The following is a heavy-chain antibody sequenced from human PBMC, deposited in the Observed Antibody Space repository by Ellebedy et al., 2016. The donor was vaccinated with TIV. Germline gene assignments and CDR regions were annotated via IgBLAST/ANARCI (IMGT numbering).Heavy chain of an antibody. CDR1: GFIFSGYW. Sequence: PGGSLRLSCAASGFIFSGYWMHWVRQAPGKGLVWVSRINSDGSDTAYADSVRGRFTISRDNAKNTLYRQMNSLRAEDTAVYYCAAVQYWEAVFDMWGQGTMVTVSS. V-gene: IGHV3-74*01. D-gene: IGHD2-8*02. CDR2: INSDGSDT. CDR3: AAVQYWEAVFDM. J-gene: IGHJ3*02.